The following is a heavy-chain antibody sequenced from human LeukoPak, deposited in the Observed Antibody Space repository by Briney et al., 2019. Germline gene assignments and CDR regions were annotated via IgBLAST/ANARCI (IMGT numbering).Heavy chain of an antibody. J-gene: IGHJ4*02. CDR1: GYSFTSYW. Sequence: GESLKISCKGSGYSFTSYWIGWVRQMPGKGLEWMGIIYPGDSDTRYSPSFQGQVTISADKSISTAYLQWSSLKASDTAMYYCATDAYDSSGYYSRGFDYWGQRTLVTVSS. V-gene: IGHV5-51*01. CDR3: ATDAYDSSGYYSRGFDY. D-gene: IGHD3-22*01. CDR2: IYPGDSDT.